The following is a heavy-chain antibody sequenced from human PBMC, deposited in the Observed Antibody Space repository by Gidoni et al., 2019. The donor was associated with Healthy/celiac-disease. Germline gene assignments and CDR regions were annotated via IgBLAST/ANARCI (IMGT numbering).Heavy chain of an antibody. J-gene: IGHJ5*02. CDR1: GGSISSGGYY. V-gene: IGHV4-31*03. CDR3: ARGGTRDGYNFYRDFDP. D-gene: IGHD5-12*01. Sequence: QVQLQESGPGLVKPSQTLSLTCTVSGGSISSGGYYWSWIRQPPGKGLEWIGYIYYSGSTYYNPSLKSRVTISVDTSKNQFSLKLSSVTAADTAVYYCARGGTRDGYNFYRDFDPWGQGTLVTVSS. CDR2: IYYSGST.